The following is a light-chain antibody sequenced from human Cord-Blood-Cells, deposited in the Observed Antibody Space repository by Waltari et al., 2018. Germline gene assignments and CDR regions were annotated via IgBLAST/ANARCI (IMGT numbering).Light chain of an antibody. V-gene: IGLV2-14*01. CDR3: SSYTSISAVV. Sequence: QSALTQPASASGSPGQSITIACPGTSCDVGDYNYVYWYQQHPGKAPNPMIYDLSKRPSGVSNRFSGSKSGNTASLTISGLQAEDEADYYCSSYTSISAVVFGGGTKLTVL. CDR2: DLS. J-gene: IGLJ2*01. CDR1: SCDVGDYNY.